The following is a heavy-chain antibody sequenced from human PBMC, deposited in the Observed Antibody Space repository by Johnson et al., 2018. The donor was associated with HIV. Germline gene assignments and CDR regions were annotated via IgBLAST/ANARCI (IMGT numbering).Heavy chain of an antibody. V-gene: IGHV3-13*01. CDR2: IGTAGDT. CDR3: AKLPSRIGPSDI. J-gene: IGHJ3*02. Sequence: SLRLSCAASGFTFNSYPMHWVRQAPGKGLEWVSAIGTAGDTYYPGSVKGRFTISRDNSKNTLYLQMNSLRVEDTAVYYCAKLPSRIGPSDIWGQGTMVTVSS. D-gene: IGHD6-13*01. CDR1: GFTFNSYP.